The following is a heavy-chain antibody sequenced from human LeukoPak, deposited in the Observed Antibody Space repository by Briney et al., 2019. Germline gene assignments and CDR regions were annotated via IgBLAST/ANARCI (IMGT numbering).Heavy chain of an antibody. Sequence: GGSLRLSCAASGFTFSSYGMHWVRQAPGKGLEWVAVIWYDGSNKYYADSVKGRFTISRDNSKNTLYLQMNSLRAEDTAVYYCAKDRHPKPVAGTHDAFDIWGQGTMVTVSS. J-gene: IGHJ3*02. CDR1: GFTFSSYG. V-gene: IGHV3-30*02. D-gene: IGHD6-19*01. CDR3: AKDRHPKPVAGTHDAFDI. CDR2: IWYDGSNK.